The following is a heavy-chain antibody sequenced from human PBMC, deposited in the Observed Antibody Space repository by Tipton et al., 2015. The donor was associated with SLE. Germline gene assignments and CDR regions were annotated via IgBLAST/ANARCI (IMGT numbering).Heavy chain of an antibody. CDR2: IYGDYKT. CDR3: ASPPSAYRAFDI. Sequence: SLRLSCAASGFTVSSDYMSWVRQAPGKGLEWVSVIYGDYKTYYADSVKGRFTISRDNSKNTLYLQMDSLRPEDTAVYYCASPPSAYRAFDIWGQGTMVTVSS. CDR1: GFTVSSDY. D-gene: IGHD6-19*01. J-gene: IGHJ3*02. V-gene: IGHV3-66*02.